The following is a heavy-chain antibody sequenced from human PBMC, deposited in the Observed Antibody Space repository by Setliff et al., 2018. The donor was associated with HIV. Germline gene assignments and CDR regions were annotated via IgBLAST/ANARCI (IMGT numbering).Heavy chain of an antibody. D-gene: IGHD3-22*01. CDR3: ARDYNYIFDS. J-gene: IGHJ4*02. CDR2: MTNNGGTT. Sequence: PGGSLRLSCAASGFTFSSNAMSWVRQAPGKGLEWVSGMTNNGGTTYYAESVKGRFTISRDSSRDTLYLQMNSLRAEDTAIYYCARDYNYIFDSWGQGVLVTVSS. V-gene: IGHV3-23*01. CDR1: GFTFSSNA.